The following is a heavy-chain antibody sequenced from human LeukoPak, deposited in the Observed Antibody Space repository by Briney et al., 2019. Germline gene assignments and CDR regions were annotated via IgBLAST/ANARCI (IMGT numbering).Heavy chain of an antibody. D-gene: IGHD2-21*01. CDR3: ASGKEGDCGGECYSQLFDS. V-gene: IGHV4-59*10. CDR2: IYTSGST. J-gene: IGHJ5*01. CDR1: GGSFSGYY. Sequence: SETLSLTCAVYGGSFSGYYWSWIRQPAGKGLEWIGRIYTSGSTNYNPSLKSRVTISIDTSKNHFSLKLSAVTAADTAVYYCASGKEGDCGGECYSQLFDSWGQGTLVTVSS.